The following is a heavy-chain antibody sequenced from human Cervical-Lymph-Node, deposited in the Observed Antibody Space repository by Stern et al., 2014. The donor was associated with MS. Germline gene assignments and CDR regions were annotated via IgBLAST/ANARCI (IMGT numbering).Heavy chain of an antibody. CDR2: IWYDGSKK. CDR3: AGSIVAAEYFKH. CDR1: GFTFNNYG. Sequence: VQLEESGGGVVQPGRSLRLSCVASGFTFNNYGMHWVRQVPGKGLEWVAVIWYDGSKKFYADSVKGRFTISRDDSKSSLYLQMNSLRAEDTGIYYCAGSIVAAEYFKHWGQGTLVTVSS. V-gene: IGHV3-33*01. J-gene: IGHJ1*01. D-gene: IGHD3-22*01.